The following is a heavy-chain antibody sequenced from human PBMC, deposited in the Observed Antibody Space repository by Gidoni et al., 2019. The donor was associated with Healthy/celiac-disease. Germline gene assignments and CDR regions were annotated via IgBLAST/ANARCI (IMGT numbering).Heavy chain of an antibody. D-gene: IGHD3-10*01. V-gene: IGHV3-33*01. CDR1: GFTFSSYG. J-gene: IGHJ4*02. Sequence: QVQLVESGGGVVQPGRSLRLSCAASGFTFSSYGMHWVRQAPGKGLEWVAVIWYDGSNKYYADSVKGRFTISRDNSKNTLYLQMNSLRAEDTAVYYCARDLLYGSENGFDYWGQGTLVTVSS. CDR2: IWYDGSNK. CDR3: ARDLLYGSENGFDY.